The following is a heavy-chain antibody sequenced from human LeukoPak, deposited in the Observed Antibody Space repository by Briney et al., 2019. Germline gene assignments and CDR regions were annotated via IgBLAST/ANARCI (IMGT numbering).Heavy chain of an antibody. Sequence: ASVKVSCKSSGGTFSSYVITWVRQAPREGLEWMGGVIPMFPTANYAQKFQGRVTITADESASTVYMELSSLRSEDTAVYYCARSVPGHTYGLDYWGQGTLVTVSS. V-gene: IGHV1-69*13. CDR3: ARSVPGHTYGLDY. J-gene: IGHJ4*02. CDR1: GGTFSSYV. CDR2: VIPMFPTA. D-gene: IGHD5-18*01.